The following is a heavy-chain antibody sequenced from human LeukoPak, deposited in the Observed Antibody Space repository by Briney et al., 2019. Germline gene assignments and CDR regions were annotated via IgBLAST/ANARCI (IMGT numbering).Heavy chain of an antibody. CDR2: IYYSGCT. J-gene: IGHJ4*02. V-gene: IGHV4-59*01. CDR1: GGSISSYY. CDR3: ARVLPGRYGSGSYYDY. Sequence: SETLSLTCTVSGGSISSYYWSWIRQPPGEGLEWIGYIYYSGCTNYNPSLKSRVTISVDTSKNQFSLKLSSVTAADTAVYYCARVLPGRYGSGSYYDYWGQGTLVTVSS. D-gene: IGHD3-10*01.